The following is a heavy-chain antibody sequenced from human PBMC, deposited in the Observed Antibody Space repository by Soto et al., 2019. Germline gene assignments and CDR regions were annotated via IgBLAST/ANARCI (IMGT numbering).Heavy chain of an antibody. J-gene: IGHJ3*02. Sequence: GGSLRLSCAASGFTFSSYEMNWVRQAPGKGLEWVSYISSSGSTIYYADSVKGRFTISRDNAKNSLYLQMNSPRAEDTAVYYCARDTIRRLGYCSSTSCSDAFDIWGQGTMVTVSS. V-gene: IGHV3-48*03. CDR1: GFTFSSYE. CDR2: ISSSGSTI. CDR3: ARDTIRRLGYCSSTSCSDAFDI. D-gene: IGHD2-2*01.